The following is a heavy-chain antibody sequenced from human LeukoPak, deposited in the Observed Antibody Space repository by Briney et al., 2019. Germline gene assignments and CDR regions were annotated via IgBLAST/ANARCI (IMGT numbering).Heavy chain of an antibody. CDR2: ISYDGSNK. V-gene: IGHV3-30*04. J-gene: IGHJ6*04. CDR3: ARDYVDIGRYYYYYGMDV. D-gene: IGHD5-12*01. CDR1: GFTFSSYA. Sequence: PGRSLRLSCAASGFTFSSYAMHWVRQAPGKGLEWVAVISYDGSNKYYADSVKGRFTISRDNSKNTLYLQMNSLRAEDTAVYYCARDYVDIGRYYYYYGMDVWGKGTTVTVSS.